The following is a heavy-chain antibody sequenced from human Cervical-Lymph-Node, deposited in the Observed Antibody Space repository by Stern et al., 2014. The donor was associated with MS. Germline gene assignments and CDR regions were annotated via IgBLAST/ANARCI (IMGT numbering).Heavy chain of an antibody. J-gene: IGHJ6*02. CDR2: INPRGGST. CDR1: GYTFTRYF. V-gene: IGHV1-46*01. D-gene: IGHD1-7*01. CDR3: ARSAVGLELXXYX. Sequence: VPLVESGAGVKKPGASGRVSCRGNGYTFTRYFIHWVRQAPGQGLEWLAMINPRGGSTSYAQKFQGRVTLTRDTSTTTVYMDLSSLTSADTAVYYCARSAVGLELXXYXWGQGTTVTVSS.